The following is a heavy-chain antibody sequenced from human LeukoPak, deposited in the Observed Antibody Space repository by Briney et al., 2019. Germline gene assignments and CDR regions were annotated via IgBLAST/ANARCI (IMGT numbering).Heavy chain of an antibody. Sequence: SVKVSCKASGGTFSSYAISWVRQAPGQGLEWMGRIIPILGIANYAQKLQGRVTITADKSTSTAYMELRSLRSDDTAVYYCARAVGGSGSYYKTQYWYFDLWGRGTLVTVSS. J-gene: IGHJ2*01. V-gene: IGHV1-69*04. CDR2: IIPILGIA. CDR1: GGTFSSYA. CDR3: ARAVGGSGSYYKTQYWYFDL. D-gene: IGHD3-10*01.